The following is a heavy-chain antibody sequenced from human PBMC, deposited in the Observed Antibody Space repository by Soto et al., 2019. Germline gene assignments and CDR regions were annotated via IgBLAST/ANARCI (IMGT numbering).Heavy chain of an antibody. V-gene: IGHV4-30-4*02. D-gene: IGHD3-22*01. CDR3: ASSYDSSGYYQPGGDNWFDP. CDR1: GGSISSGDYY. J-gene: IGHJ5*02. Sequence: SETLSLTCTVSGGSISSGDYYWSWIRQPPGKGLEWIGYIYYSGSTYYNPSLKSRVTTSVETPKNRFSLKLSSVTAADTAVYYCASSYDSSGYYQPGGDNWFDPWGQGTLVTVSS. CDR2: IYYSGST.